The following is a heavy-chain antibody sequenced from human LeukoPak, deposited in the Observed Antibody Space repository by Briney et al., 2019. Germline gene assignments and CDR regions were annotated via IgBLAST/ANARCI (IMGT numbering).Heavy chain of an antibody. V-gene: IGHV3-7*01. D-gene: IGHD1-26*01. CDR3: ARPREGGLVDY. CDR2: IKQDGSET. CDR1: GFTFSSNW. J-gene: IGHJ4*02. Sequence: GRSLALSCAASGFTFSSNWISWVRQAQGSGLEWVANIKQDGSETYYADSVEGRFTTSRDNAKNSLYLQMNSLRVEDTAIYYCARPREGGLVDYWGQGTLVTVST.